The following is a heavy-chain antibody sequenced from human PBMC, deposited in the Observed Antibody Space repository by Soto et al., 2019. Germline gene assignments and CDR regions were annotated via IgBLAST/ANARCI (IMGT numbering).Heavy chain of an antibody. CDR1: GYSISLGYY. J-gene: IGHJ5*02. D-gene: IGHD2-2*01. V-gene: IGHV4-38-2*02. Sequence: TLSLTCTVSGYSISLGYYWGWIRQPPGKGLEWIGYIFHGGSTYYNPSLRSRVTISVDRSRTQFSLKMSSVTAADTAVYYCARGRVVVPAAVMFNCLDPWGQGALVTVSS. CDR3: ARGRVVVPAAVMFNCLDP. CDR2: IFHGGST.